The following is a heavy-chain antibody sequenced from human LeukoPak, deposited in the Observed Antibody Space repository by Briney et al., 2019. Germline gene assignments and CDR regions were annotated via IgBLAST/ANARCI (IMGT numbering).Heavy chain of an antibody. D-gene: IGHD1-26*01. CDR2: INTNTGNP. CDR3: ARHSISESYVHLDY. V-gene: IGHV7-4-1*02. J-gene: IGHJ4*02. Sequence: ASVKVSSKASGYTFSGYAMNWVRQAPGQGLEWMGWINTNTGNPTYAQGFTGRFVFSLDTSVSTAYLQISSLKAEDSAVYYCARHSISESYVHLDYWGQGTLVTVSS. CDR1: GYTFSGYA.